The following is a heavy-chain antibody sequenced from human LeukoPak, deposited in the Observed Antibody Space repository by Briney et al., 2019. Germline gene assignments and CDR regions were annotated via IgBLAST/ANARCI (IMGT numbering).Heavy chain of an antibody. CDR3: AKDRDGLGVAGVGY. D-gene: IGHD1-26*01. CDR2: ISYDGSNK. Sequence: GGSLRLSCAASGFTFSRYGMHRVRQAPGKGLEWVAVISYDGSNKYYADSVKGRFTISRDNSKNTLYLQMSSLRAGDTAVYYCAKDRDGLGVAGVGYWGQGTLVTVSS. V-gene: IGHV3-30*18. J-gene: IGHJ4*02. CDR1: GFTFSRYG.